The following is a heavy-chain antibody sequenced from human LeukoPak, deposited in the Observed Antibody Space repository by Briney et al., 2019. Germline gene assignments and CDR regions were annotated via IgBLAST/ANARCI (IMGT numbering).Heavy chain of an antibody. D-gene: IGHD2-2*01. J-gene: IGHJ6*03. V-gene: IGHV3-20*04. CDR3: ARGEYCSGTSCYRNYHYYYLDV. Sequence: GGPLRLSCAASGFTLSRYHVIGVPQAPERGLEGVSCISWREGITGCAHSVKGRFTISRDNDKNSLYLQKNSLITGDTCLYYFARGEYCSGTSCYRNYHYYYLDVWGKGTTVTVSS. CDR1: GFTLSRYH. CDR2: ISWREGIT.